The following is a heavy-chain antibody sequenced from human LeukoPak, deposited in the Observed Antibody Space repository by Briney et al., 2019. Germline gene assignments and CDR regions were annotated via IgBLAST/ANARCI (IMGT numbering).Heavy chain of an antibody. CDR3: ATGPRNDP. CDR1: GYPFTKWE. Sequence: ASVKVSCKTSGYPFTKWEINWVRQAAGQGLEWLGWLHPDNGNTYYTQRFRGRVTMSRDTSTTTAYMELSGLRSNDTAVYFCATGPRNDPWGQGTLVTVSS. CDR2: LHPDNGNT. J-gene: IGHJ5*02. V-gene: IGHV1-8*01. D-gene: IGHD1-14*01.